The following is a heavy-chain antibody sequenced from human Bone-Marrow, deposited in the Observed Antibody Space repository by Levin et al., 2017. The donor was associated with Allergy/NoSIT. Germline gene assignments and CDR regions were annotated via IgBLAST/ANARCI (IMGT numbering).Heavy chain of an antibody. V-gene: IGHV3-23*01. CDR3: AKDYVGQLPYAFDV. CDR1: GFTFSNYA. Sequence: GESLKISCAASGFTFSNYAMAWVRQAPGKGLECVSAIRANGGGTHYADSVKGRFIISRDNSKNTLYLQMNSLTADDTALYYCAKDYVGQLPYAFDVWGQGTMVSVSS. D-gene: IGHD4-23*01. CDR2: IRANGGGT. J-gene: IGHJ3*01.